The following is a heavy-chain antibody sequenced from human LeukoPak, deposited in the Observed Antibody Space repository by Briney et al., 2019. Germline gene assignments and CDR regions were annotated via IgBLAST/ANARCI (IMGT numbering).Heavy chain of an antibody. J-gene: IGHJ4*02. CDR2: IYPDDSDV. CDR3: MRGGLRGFWDGYSDY. CDR1: GYSFSTYW. Sequence: GESLKISCMGYGYSFSTYWIGWVRQVPGKGLEWMAMIYPDDSDVRYNPSFQGHVAISADKSVHTAFLQWYTLKASDTAMYYCMRGGLRGFWDGYSDYWGQGTLVTVSS. D-gene: IGHD3-3*01. V-gene: IGHV5-51*01.